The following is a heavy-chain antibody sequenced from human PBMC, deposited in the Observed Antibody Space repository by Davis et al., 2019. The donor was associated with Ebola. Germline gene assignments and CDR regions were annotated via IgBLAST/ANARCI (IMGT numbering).Heavy chain of an antibody. Sequence: GESLKISCVASGFTFSSYDIHWVRQAPGKGLEWVSGISGSGATTYYADSVKGRFTISRDNSKNTLYLQMNSLRADDTALYYCAKGGARYFYHYYGMDVWGQGTTVTVSS. D-gene: IGHD2/OR15-2a*01. J-gene: IGHJ6*02. CDR3: AKGGARYFYHYYGMDV. V-gene: IGHV3-23*01. CDR1: GFTFSSYD. CDR2: ISGSGATT.